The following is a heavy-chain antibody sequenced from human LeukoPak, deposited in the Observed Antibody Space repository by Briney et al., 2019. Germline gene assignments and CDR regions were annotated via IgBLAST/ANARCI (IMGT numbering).Heavy chain of an antibody. Sequence: SVKVSCKASGGTFSSYAISWVRQAPGQGLEWMGRIIPIFGTANYAQKFQGRATIITDESTSTAYMELSSLRSEDTAVYYCARDLGLRAYCGGDCSSYFDYWAREPWSPSPQ. CDR3: ARDLGLRAYCGGDCSSYFDY. CDR2: IIPIFGTA. V-gene: IGHV1-69*05. CDR1: GGTFSSYA. J-gene: IGHJ4*02. D-gene: IGHD2-21*02.